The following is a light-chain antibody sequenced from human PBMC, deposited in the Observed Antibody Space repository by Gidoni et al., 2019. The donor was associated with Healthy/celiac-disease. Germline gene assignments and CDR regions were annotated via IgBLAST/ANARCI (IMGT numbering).Light chain of an antibody. Sequence: QAAVPHEPSLTVSPGGTVTLTCASRPGAVTSGHYPYWFQQTPGQAPRTLIYDTSNKNSWPPARFSGSLLGGKAALTLSGAQPEDEAEYYCLLSYSSARGVFGGGTKLTVL. CDR3: LLSYSSARGV. CDR2: DTS. J-gene: IGLJ3*02. V-gene: IGLV7-46*01. CDR1: PGAVTSGHY.